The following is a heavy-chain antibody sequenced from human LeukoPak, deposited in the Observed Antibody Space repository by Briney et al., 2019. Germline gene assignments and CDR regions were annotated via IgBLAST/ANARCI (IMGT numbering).Heavy chain of an antibody. Sequence: ASVKVSFKNSPYTLTCYYMHWVSQAPGKGLEWMGWISPNSGGTNYAQKFQGRVTMTRDTSISTAYMEVSRLTSDDTAVFYCAREGSGYPYWGQGTLVTVSS. V-gene: IGHV1-2*02. CDR1: PYTLTCYY. D-gene: IGHD5-12*01. CDR2: ISPNSGGT. CDR3: AREGSGYPY. J-gene: IGHJ4*02.